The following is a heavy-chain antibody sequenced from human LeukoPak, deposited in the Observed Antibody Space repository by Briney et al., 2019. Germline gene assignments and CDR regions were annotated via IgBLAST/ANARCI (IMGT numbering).Heavy chain of an antibody. J-gene: IGHJ5*02. CDR1: GGSIRSSGHY. D-gene: IGHD5-12*01. CDR2: IYYTGST. Sequence: SQTLSLTCTVSGGSIRSSGHYWSWIRQHPGKGLEWLGYIYYTGSTYYNPSLKSRLIISVDTSTNQFSLKLSSVTAADTAVYYCARGYGPFDPWGQGTLVTVPS. CDR3: ARGYGPFDP. V-gene: IGHV4-31*03.